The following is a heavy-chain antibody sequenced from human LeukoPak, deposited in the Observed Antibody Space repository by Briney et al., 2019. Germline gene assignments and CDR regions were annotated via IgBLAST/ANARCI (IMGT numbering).Heavy chain of an antibody. D-gene: IGHD5-18*01. V-gene: IGHV1-46*01. CDR2: INPSGGST. Sequence: GASVKVSCKASVYTFTSYYMHWVRQAPGQGLECMGIINPSGGSTTYAQKFQGRVTMTRDTSTSTIYMELSSLRFEDTAIYYCARDGGYNSGFCMDVWGKGTTVTISS. CDR3: ARDGGYNSGFCMDV. CDR1: VYTFTSYY. J-gene: IGHJ6*03.